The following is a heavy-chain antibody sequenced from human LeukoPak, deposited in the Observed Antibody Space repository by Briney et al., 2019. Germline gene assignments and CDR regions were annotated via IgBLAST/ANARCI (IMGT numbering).Heavy chain of an antibody. CDR3: ARSIAVATDYWFDP. V-gene: IGHV4-39*01. J-gene: IGHJ5*02. Sequence: SETLSLTCTVSGGSISSSSYYWGWIRQPPGKGLEWVGSIYYSGSTYYNPSLKGRVTISVDTSKNQFSLKLSSVTAADTAVYYCARSIAVATDYWFDPWGQGTLVTVSS. CDR2: IYYSGST. CDR1: GGSISSSSYY. D-gene: IGHD2-2*01.